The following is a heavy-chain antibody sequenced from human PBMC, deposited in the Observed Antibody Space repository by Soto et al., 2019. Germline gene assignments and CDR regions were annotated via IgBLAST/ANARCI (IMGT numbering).Heavy chain of an antibody. CDR2: ISSSSSYI. V-gene: IGHV3-21*01. D-gene: IGHD2-21*01. J-gene: IGHJ5*02. Sequence: PGGSLRLSCAASGFTFSSYSMNWVRQAPGKGLEWVSSISSSSSYIYYADSVKGRFTISRDNAKNSLYLQMNSLRAEDTAVYYCASAHNGSFIPAHDPWAQRTLVTVSA. CDR1: GFTFSSYS. CDR3: ASAHNGSFIPAHDP.